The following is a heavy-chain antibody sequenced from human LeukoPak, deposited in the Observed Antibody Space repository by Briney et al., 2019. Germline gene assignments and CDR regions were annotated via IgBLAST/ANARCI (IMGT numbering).Heavy chain of an antibody. J-gene: IGHJ3*02. D-gene: IGHD1-26*01. CDR3: ARESSPGSGRGGFDI. V-gene: IGHV1-2*02. CDR2: INPHRGAT. CDR1: GYIFADYY. Sequence: ASVKVSCKASGYIFADYYVHWVRQTPGHRLEWIGWINPHRGATNYVETCQGRATMTRDKSTDTAYMELKSLTTDDTAVYYCARESSPGSGRGGFDIWGQGTAVTVSS.